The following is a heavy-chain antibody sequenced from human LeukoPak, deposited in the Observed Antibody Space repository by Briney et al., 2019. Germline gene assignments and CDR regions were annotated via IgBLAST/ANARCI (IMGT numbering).Heavy chain of an antibody. D-gene: IGHD4-17*01. CDR1: GFTFSSYW. Sequence: PGGSLRLSCAASGFTFSSYWMSWVRQAPGKGLEWVANIKQDGSEKYYVDSVKGRFTISGDNAKNSLYLQMNSLRAEDTAVYYCARDLTYGDYVSFDYWGQGTLVTVSS. V-gene: IGHV3-7*01. CDR2: IKQDGSEK. J-gene: IGHJ4*02. CDR3: ARDLTYGDYVSFDY.